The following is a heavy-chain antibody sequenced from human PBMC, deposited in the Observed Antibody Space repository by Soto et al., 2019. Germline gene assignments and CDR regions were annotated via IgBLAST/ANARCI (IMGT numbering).Heavy chain of an antibody. V-gene: IGHV3-23*01. J-gene: IGHJ3*02. CDR1: GFTFSSYA. CDR2: ISGSGGST. CDR3: AKDTYYYDSSGYYPDAFDI. D-gene: IGHD3-22*01. Sequence: GGSLRLSCAASGFTFSSYAMSWVRQAPGNGLEWVSAISGSGGSTYYADSVKGRFTISRDNSKNTLYLQMNSLRAEDTAVYYCAKDTYYYDSSGYYPDAFDIWGQGTMVTVSS.